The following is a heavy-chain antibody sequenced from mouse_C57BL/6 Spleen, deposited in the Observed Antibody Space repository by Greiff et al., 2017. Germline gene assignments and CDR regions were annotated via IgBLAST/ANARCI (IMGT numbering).Heavy chain of an antibody. J-gene: IGHJ3*01. Sequence: EVQLQQSGPELVKPGASVKISCKASGYTFTDYYMNWVKQSHGKSLEWIGDINPNNGGTSYNQKFKGKATLTVDKSSSTAYMELRSLTSEDSAVYYCARGDLGSSGYGFAYWGQGTLVTVSA. CDR3: ARGDLGSSGYGFAY. CDR1: GYTFTDYY. CDR2: INPNNGGT. V-gene: IGHV1-26*01. D-gene: IGHD3-2*02.